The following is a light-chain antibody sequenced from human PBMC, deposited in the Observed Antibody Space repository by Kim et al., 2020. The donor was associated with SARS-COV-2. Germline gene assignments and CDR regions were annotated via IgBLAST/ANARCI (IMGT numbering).Light chain of an antibody. Sequence: IVMTQSPATLSVSPGDRATLSCRASQSISSHVAWFQQKRGQAPRLLIYDASTRAPGIPATFSGSGSGTDFTLTISSLQSEDFAAYYCQQYQDRPEAFGGVTKVE. V-gene: IGKV3-15*01. CDR3: QQYQDRPEA. J-gene: IGKJ4*01. CDR1: QSISSH. CDR2: DAS.